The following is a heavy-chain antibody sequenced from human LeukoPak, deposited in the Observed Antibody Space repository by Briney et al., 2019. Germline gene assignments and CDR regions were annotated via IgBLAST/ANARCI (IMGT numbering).Heavy chain of an antibody. J-gene: IGHJ2*01. CDR3: ARIVVVTSIYWYFDL. CDR2: IHPSDSDT. CDR1: GYGFTSYW. V-gene: IGHV5-51*01. Sequence: GESLKISCKASGYGFTSYWIGWVRQMPGKGLEWMGIIHPSDSDTRYSPSFQGQVTISVDKSITTAYLQWSSLKASDTAMYYCARIVVVTSIYWYFDLWGRGTLVRVSS. D-gene: IGHD2-21*02.